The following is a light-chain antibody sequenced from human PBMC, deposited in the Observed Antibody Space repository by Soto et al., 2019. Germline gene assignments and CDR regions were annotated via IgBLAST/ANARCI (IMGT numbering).Light chain of an antibody. V-gene: IGKV3-20*01. J-gene: IGKJ2*01. CDR3: QQYGSSPAFT. CDR1: QSVSSIY. CDR2: GAS. Sequence: EIVLTQSPGTLSLSPGERATLSCRASQSVSSIYLAWYQQKPGQAPRLLIYGASSRATGIPDRFSGSGSGTDFTLTISRLEAEDFAVYYCQQYGSSPAFTFGQGTKLEIK.